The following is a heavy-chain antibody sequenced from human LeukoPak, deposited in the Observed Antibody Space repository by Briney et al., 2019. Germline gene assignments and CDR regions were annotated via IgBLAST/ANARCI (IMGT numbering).Heavy chain of an antibody. J-gene: IGHJ4*02. V-gene: IGHV4-59*01. CDR1: GGSISSYY. CDR3: ARGSMITFGGVIVPFDY. D-gene: IGHD3-16*02. CDR2: IYYSGST. Sequence: KPSETLSLTCTVSGGSISSYYWSWIRQPPGKGLGWIGYIYYSGSTDYNPSLKSRVTISVDTSKNQFSLKLSSVTAADTAVYYCARGSMITFGGVIVPFDYWGQGTLVTVSS.